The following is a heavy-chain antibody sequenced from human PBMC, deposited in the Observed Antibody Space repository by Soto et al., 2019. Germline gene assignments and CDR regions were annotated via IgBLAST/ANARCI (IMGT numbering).Heavy chain of an antibody. D-gene: IGHD6-19*01. Sequence: EVHLVESGGGLVQPGGSLRRSCAASGFTFSSYWMHWVRQTPGKGLVWVSRIDDTGSVTTYADSVKGRFTISRDNAKNTLYLQMNSLRAEDTAVYYCARDQTVDGPTTFDYCGQGTLVTVSS. J-gene: IGHJ4*02. CDR3: ARDQTVDGPTTFDY. V-gene: IGHV3-74*01. CDR2: IDDTGSVT. CDR1: GFTFSSYW.